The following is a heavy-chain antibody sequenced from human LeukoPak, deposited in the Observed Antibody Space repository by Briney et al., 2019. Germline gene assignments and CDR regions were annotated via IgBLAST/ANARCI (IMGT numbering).Heavy chain of an antibody. Sequence: VRSLSHSRAASGITFSSYAMHWVRQAPGKGLEWVAVISYDGSNKYYADSVKGRFTISRDNSKNTLYLQMNSLRAEDTAVYFCARDARYYDILTVYPLFDYWAKEHVVTVSS. CDR3: ARDARYYDILTVYPLFDY. J-gene: IGHJ4*01. CDR2: ISYDGSNK. D-gene: IGHD3-9*01. V-gene: IGHV3-30-3*01. CDR1: GITFSSYA.